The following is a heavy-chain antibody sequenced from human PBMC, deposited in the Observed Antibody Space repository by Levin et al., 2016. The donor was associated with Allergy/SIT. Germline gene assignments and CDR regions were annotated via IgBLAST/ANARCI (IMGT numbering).Heavy chain of an antibody. CDR2: IKSKTDGGTT. CDR3: TTCGRGENLEPTYYYYYYMDV. CDR1: GFTFSNAW. J-gene: IGHJ6*03. Sequence: GGSLRLSCAASGFTFSNAWMSWVRQAPGKGLEWVGRIKSKTDGGTTDYAAPVKGRFTISRDDSKNTLYLQMNSLKTEDTAVYYCTTCGRGENLEPTYYYYYYMDVWGKGTTVTVSS. V-gene: IGHV3-15*01. D-gene: IGHD1-1*01.